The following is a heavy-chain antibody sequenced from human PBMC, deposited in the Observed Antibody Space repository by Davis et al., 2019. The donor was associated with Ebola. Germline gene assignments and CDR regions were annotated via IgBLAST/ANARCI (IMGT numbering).Heavy chain of an antibody. V-gene: IGHV3-74*01. J-gene: IGHJ4*02. CDR1: GFTFSSYW. CDR3: ARDPFGVDSS. Sequence: GESLKISCAASGFTFSSYWMHWVRQAPGKGLVWVSRIRSDGSSTSYADSVEGRFTISRDNAKNTLFLQMNSLRAEDTAVYYCARDPFGVDSSWGQGTLVPVSS. D-gene: IGHD3-3*01. CDR2: IRSDGSST.